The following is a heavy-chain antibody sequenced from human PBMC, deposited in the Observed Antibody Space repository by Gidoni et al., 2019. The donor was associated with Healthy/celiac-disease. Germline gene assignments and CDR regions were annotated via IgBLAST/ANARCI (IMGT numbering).Heavy chain of an antibody. CDR1: GFTFSIYW. CDR3: ARVRYHSNTRLGGAFDI. V-gene: IGHV3-7*05. Sequence: EVQLVESGGGLVQPGGSLRLSCAASGFTFSIYWMSWVRQAPGKGLEWVANIKQDGSEKYYVDSVKGRFTISRDNAKNSLYLQMNSLRAEDTAVYYCARVRYHSNTRLGGAFDIWGQGTMVTVSS. D-gene: IGHD2-2*01. J-gene: IGHJ3*02. CDR2: IKQDGSEK.